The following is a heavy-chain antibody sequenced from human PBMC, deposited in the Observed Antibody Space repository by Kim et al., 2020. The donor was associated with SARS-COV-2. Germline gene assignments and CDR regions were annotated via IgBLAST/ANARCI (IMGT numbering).Heavy chain of an antibody. J-gene: IGHJ4*02. Sequence: LKSRVTISVDTSKNQFSLKLSSVTAAETAVYYCARTRITMIVVVTHFDYWGQGTLVTVSS. V-gene: IGHV4-31*02. CDR3: ARTRITMIVVVTHFDY. D-gene: IGHD3-22*01.